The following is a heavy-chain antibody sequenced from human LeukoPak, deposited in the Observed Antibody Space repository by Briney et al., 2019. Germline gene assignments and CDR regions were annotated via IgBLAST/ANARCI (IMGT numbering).Heavy chain of an antibody. CDR1: GGFISRNSFY. CDR3: ARGYRSPRQQLVLADY. V-gene: IGHV4-39*07. CDR2: INHSGST. J-gene: IGHJ4*02. D-gene: IGHD6-13*01. Sequence: SETLSLTCTVSGGFISRNSFYWGWIRQPPGKGLEWIGEINHSGSTNYNPSLKSRVTISVDTSKNQFSLKLSSVTAADTAVYYCARGYRSPRQQLVLADYWGQGTLVTVSS.